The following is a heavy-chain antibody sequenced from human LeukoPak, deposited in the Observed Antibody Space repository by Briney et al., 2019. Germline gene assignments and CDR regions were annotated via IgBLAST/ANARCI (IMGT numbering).Heavy chain of an antibody. V-gene: IGHV3-33*01. CDR2: IWYDGSNK. CDR1: GFTFSSYA. J-gene: IGHJ4*02. Sequence: GGSLRLSCAASGFTFSSYAVHWVRQAPGKGLEWVAVIWYDGSNKYYADSVKGRFTISRDNSKYTLYLQMNSLRAEDTAVYYCARTNLSYCGGDCYSIALDYWGQGTLVTVSS. D-gene: IGHD2-21*02. CDR3: ARTNLSYCGGDCYSIALDY.